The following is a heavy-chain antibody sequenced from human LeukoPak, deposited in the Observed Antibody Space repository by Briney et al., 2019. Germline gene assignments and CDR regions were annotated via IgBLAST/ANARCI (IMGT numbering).Heavy chain of an antibody. J-gene: IGHJ4*02. Sequence: GGSLRLSCAASGFTFSSYSMNWVRQAPGKGLEWVSSISSSSSYIYYADSVKGRFTICRDNAKNSLYLQMNSLRAEDTAVYYCARTSSGWYIVDYWGQGTLVTVSS. CDR3: ARTSSGWYIVDY. CDR1: GFTFSSYS. CDR2: ISSSSSYI. D-gene: IGHD6-19*01. V-gene: IGHV3-21*01.